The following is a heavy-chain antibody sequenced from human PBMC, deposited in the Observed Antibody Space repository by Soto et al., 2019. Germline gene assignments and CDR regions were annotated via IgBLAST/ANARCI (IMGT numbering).Heavy chain of an antibody. D-gene: IGHD3-22*01. J-gene: IGHJ4*02. CDR3: ARNIYYDSSGVSPFDY. CDR1: GYSFTSYW. V-gene: IGHV5-10-1*01. Sequence: PGESLKISCKGSGYSFTSYWISWVRQMPGKGLEWMGRIDPSDSYTNYSPSFQGHVTISADKSISTAYLQWSSLKASDTAMYYCARNIYYDSSGVSPFDYWGQGTLVTVSS. CDR2: IDPSDSYT.